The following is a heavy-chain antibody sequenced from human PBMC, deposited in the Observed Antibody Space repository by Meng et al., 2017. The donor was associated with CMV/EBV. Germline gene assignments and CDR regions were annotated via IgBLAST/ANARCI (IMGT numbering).Heavy chain of an antibody. CDR1: GYTFTSYG. CDR2: ISAYNGNT. V-gene: IGHV1-18*01. Sequence: ASVKVSCKASGYTFTSYGISWVRQAPGQGLEWMGWISAYNGNTNYAQKLQGRVSMTTDTSTSTAYMELRSLRSDDTAVYYCARFWSGYYKRGMDVWGQGTTVTVSS. J-gene: IGHJ6*02. CDR3: ARFWSGYYKRGMDV. D-gene: IGHD3-3*01.